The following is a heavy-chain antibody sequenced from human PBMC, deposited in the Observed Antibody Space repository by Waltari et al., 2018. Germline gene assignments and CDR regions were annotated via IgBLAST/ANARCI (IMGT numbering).Heavy chain of an antibody. J-gene: IGHJ3*02. Sequence: QLQLQESGPGLVKPSETLSLTCTVSGVSISSTTYYWGWIRQPPGKGLEWVGTIAYRGGPSSNPSLRSRVPISVDTSKNQFSRNLTSVTAADTAVYYCARAWLWPYNAFDIWGQGTMVTVSS. V-gene: IGHV4-39*01. CDR2: IAYRGGP. CDR3: ARAWLWPYNAFDI. D-gene: IGHD5-18*01. CDR1: GVSISSTTYY.